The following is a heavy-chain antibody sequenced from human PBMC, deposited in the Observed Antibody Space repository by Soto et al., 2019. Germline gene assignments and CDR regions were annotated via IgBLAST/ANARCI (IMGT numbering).Heavy chain of an antibody. CDR2: INAGNGNT. Sequence: ASVKVSCKASGYTFASYAMHWVRQAPGQRLEWMGWINAGNGNTKYSQKFQGRVTITRDTSASTGYMELSSLRSEDTAVYYCARDPCNTRCHDYWGQGTLVTVSS. V-gene: IGHV1-3*01. CDR1: GYTFASYA. CDR3: ARDPCNTRCHDY. J-gene: IGHJ4*02. D-gene: IGHD2-2*01.